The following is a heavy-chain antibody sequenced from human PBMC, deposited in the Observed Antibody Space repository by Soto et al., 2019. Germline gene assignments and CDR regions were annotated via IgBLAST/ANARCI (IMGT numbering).Heavy chain of an antibody. CDR1: GGTFRTSA. J-gene: IGHJ6*01. CDR3: AIYKDRQQLGGNYYCIMYV. D-gene: IGHD1-20*01. Sequence: QVQLVQSGAEVKKPGSSVKVSCKTSGGTFRTSAISWVRQAPGQGLEWMGEIMPVFPTPDYAQKFQGRVTITADESTGTAYMELSSLRAEDTAVYYCAIYKDRQQLGGNYYCIMYVWRQGTTVTVSS. CDR2: IMPVFPTP. V-gene: IGHV1-69*12.